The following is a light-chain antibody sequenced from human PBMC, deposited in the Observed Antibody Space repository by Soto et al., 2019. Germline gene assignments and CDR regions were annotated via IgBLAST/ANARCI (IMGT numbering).Light chain of an antibody. CDR1: TSNIAYNF. Sequence: QSVLTQPPSVSAAPGQMVTISCSGSTSNIAYNFVSWYQQLPGTAPKLLIYDINKRPSGISDRFSASKSGTSATLAITGRQTGDEAHYFCGTWDNSLSVVVFGGGTKLTVL. V-gene: IGLV1-51*01. CDR3: GTWDNSLSVVV. J-gene: IGLJ3*02. CDR2: DIN.